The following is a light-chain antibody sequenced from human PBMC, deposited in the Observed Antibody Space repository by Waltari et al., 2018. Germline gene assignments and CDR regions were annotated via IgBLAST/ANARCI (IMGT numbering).Light chain of an antibody. Sequence: DIQMTQSPSTLSASVGDRVPITCRASQSISSWLAWYQQKPGRAPKLLIYKASNLENGVPSRFSGSGSGTEFSFIINSLQPDDFATYYCQQYNTYPRTFGQGTKVEFK. CDR1: QSISSW. J-gene: IGKJ1*01. CDR3: QQYNTYPRT. V-gene: IGKV1-5*03. CDR2: KAS.